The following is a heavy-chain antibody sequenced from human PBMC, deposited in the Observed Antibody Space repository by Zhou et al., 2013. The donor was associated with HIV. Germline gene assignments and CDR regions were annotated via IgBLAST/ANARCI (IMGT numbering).Heavy chain of an antibody. Sequence: QVQLVQSGAEVKKPGASVKVSCKASGYTFTGYYMHWVRQAPGQGLEWMGWINPNSGGTNYAQKFQGRVTMTRDTSISTAYMELSRLRSDDTAVYYCARIILMDVVPAAGGPLGDYWGQGTLVTVSS. CDR2: INPNSGGT. CDR3: ARIILMDVVPAAGGPLGDY. CDR1: GYTFTGYY. D-gene: IGHD2-2*01. V-gene: IGHV1-2*02. J-gene: IGHJ4*02.